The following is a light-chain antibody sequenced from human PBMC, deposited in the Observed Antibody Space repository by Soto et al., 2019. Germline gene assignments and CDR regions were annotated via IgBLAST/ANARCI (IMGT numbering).Light chain of an antibody. CDR3: QQSFTTPRT. CDR1: QSISTY. CDR2: VAS. V-gene: IGKV1-39*01. J-gene: IGKJ2*01. Sequence: DIQMTQSPSSLSASVGDRVTITCRASQSISTYLNWYQQKPGKAPQLLIFVASSLNSGVPSRFSGSGSGTDFTLTISSLQPEDFATYYCQQSFTTPRTFGQGTKLDVK.